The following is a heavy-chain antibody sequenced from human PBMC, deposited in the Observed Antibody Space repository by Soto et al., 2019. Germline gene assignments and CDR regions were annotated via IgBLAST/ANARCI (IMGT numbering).Heavy chain of an antibody. D-gene: IGHD3-10*01. CDR2: IYHSGSA. Sequence: SETLSLTCAVSGDSISSSNWWSWVRQPPGKGLEWIGEIYHSGSANYNPSLTSRLTMSVDKSKNQFSLNLTSVTAADTAVYYCARARLGTLFRGFNWLGPWGPGTLVTVSS. V-gene: IGHV4-4*02. CDR3: ARARLGTLFRGFNWLGP. CDR1: GDSISSSNW. J-gene: IGHJ5*02.